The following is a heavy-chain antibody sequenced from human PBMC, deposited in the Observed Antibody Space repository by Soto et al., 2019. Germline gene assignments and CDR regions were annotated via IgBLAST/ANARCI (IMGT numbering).Heavy chain of an antibody. CDR1: GDSVSSNTAA. V-gene: IGHV6-1*01. Sequence: SQTLSLTCAISGDSVSSNTAAWNLIRSSPSRGLEWLGRTYYGSNWRHDYAVSVRSRITVNPDTSKNHFSLQLNSVTPDDTAVYYCARGVAGSGFDLWGQGTLVTVSS. CDR2: TYYGSNWRH. D-gene: IGHD6-19*01. J-gene: IGHJ4*02. CDR3: ARGVAGSGFDL.